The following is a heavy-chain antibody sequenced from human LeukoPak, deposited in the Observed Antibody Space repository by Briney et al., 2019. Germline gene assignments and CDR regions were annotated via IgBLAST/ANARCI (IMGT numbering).Heavy chain of an antibody. J-gene: IGHJ5*02. Sequence: GGSLRLSCAASGFTFSSYSMNWVRQAPGKGPVWVSVISTDGSSTRYADSVKGRFTISRDNVKNTLYLQMNSLRVEDTAVYYCTGPSFDASGMGFDPWGQGALVTVSS. V-gene: IGHV3-74*01. CDR1: GFTFSSYS. D-gene: IGHD3-10*01. CDR2: ISTDGSST. CDR3: TGPSFDASGMGFDP.